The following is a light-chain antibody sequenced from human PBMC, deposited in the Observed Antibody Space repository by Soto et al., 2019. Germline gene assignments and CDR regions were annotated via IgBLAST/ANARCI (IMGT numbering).Light chain of an antibody. CDR1: QSVSGW. V-gene: IGKV1-5*01. CDR3: LQDYDYPYT. J-gene: IGKJ2*01. CDR2: AAS. Sequence: QMTQSPSTLSASVGDTVTVTCRASQSVSGWLAWYQQKPGKAPKLLIYAASNLQSGVPSRFSGSGSGTDFTLIISSLQPEDFATYYCLQDYDYPYTFGQGTKVDNK.